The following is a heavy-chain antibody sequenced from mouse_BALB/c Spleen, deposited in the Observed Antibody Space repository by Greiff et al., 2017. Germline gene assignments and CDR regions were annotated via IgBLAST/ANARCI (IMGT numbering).Heavy chain of an antibody. V-gene: IGHV2-2*02. J-gene: IGHJ4*01. D-gene: IGHD2-4*01. CDR2: IWSGGST. CDR1: GFSLTSYG. Sequence: VKLQESGPGLVQPSQSLSITCTVSGFSLTSYGVHWVRQSPGKGLEWLGVIWSGGSTDYNAAFISRLSISKDNSKSQVFFKMNSLQANDTAIYYCARKRGYDYDVGAMDYWGQGTSVTVSS. CDR3: ARKRGYDYDVGAMDY.